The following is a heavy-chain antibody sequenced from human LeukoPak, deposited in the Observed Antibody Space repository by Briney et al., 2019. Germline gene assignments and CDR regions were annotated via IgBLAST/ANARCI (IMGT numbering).Heavy chain of an antibody. D-gene: IGHD3-10*01. V-gene: IGHV1-69*05. J-gene: IGHJ4*02. Sequence: LVKVSCKASGGTFSSHAISWVRQAPGQGLEWMGGIIPIFGTANYAQKFQGRVTITTDESTSTAYMELSSLRSEDTAVYYCARDTRKIYNYYGSGSSRYYFDYWGQGTLVTVSS. CDR1: GGTFSSHA. CDR3: ARDTRKIYNYYGSGSSRYYFDY. CDR2: IIPIFGTA.